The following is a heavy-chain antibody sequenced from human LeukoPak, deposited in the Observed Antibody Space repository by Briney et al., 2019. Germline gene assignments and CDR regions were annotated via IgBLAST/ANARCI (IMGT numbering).Heavy chain of an antibody. CDR1: AGSI. D-gene: IGHD6-19*01. CDR2: IYTSGST. Sequence: PSETLSLTCTVSAGSISWIRQPAGKGLEWIGHIYTSGSTYYNPSLNRRVTMSVDTSKNQFSLKVNSVTAADTVMYYCATEGSGWIFDYWGQGTLVTVSS. CDR3: ATEGSGWIFDY. J-gene: IGHJ4*02. V-gene: IGHV4-4*07.